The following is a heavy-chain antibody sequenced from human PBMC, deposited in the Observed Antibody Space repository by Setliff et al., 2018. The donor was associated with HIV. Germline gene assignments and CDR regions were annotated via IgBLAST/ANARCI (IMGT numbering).Heavy chain of an antibody. CDR2: IHTSGST. D-gene: IGHD3-10*01. J-gene: IGHJ4*02. CDR3: ARVGYHGSGRYSFDY. Sequence: SETLSLTCTVSGDSINTHYWSWIRQPPGKGLEWIGCIHTSGSTKYNPSLKSRVTISADTSKNQFSLNLSSVTAAETAVYYCARVGYHGSGRYSFDYWGQGTLVTVSS. CDR1: GDSINTHY. V-gene: IGHV4-4*08.